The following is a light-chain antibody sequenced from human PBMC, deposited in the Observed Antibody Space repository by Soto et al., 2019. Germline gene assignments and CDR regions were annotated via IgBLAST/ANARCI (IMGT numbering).Light chain of an antibody. CDR2: GAS. Sequence: DIQLIQSPSSLSASVGDRVTITCRAKMRISNYLNWYQQRPGKAPKLLISGASTLQSGVPSRFSGSGSGADVTLNISSLQPDDSATYYCQQSHSTPLTFGGGTKLEIK. J-gene: IGKJ4*01. CDR1: MRISNY. V-gene: IGKV1-39*01. CDR3: QQSHSTPLT.